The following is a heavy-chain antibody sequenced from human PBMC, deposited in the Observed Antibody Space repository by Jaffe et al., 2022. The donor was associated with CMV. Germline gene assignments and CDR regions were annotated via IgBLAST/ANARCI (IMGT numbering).Heavy chain of an antibody. CDR2: ISSSSSYI. Sequence: EVQLVESGGGLVKPGGSLRLSCAASGFTFSSYSMNWVRQAPGKGLEWVSSISSSSSYIYYADSVKGRFTISRDNAKNSLYLQMNSLRAEDTAVYYCARDLVFPPWFDYWGQGTLVTVSS. D-gene: IGHD2-21*01. CDR1: GFTFSSYS. J-gene: IGHJ4*02. V-gene: IGHV3-21*01. CDR3: ARDLVFPPWFDY.